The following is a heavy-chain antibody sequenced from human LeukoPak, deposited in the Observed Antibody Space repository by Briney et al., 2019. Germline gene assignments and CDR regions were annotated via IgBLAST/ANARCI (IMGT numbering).Heavy chain of an antibody. CDR2: ISAYNGNT. CDR1: GYTFTSYG. V-gene: IGHV1-18*01. J-gene: IGHJ4*02. CDR3: ARDRPYYDILTGYRGLFDY. Sequence: GSVKVSCKASGYTFTSYGISWVRQAPGQGLEWMGWISAYNGNTNYAQKPQGRVTMTTDTSTSTAYMELRSLRSDDTAVYYCARDRPYYDILTGYRGLFDYWGQGTLVTVSS. D-gene: IGHD3-9*01.